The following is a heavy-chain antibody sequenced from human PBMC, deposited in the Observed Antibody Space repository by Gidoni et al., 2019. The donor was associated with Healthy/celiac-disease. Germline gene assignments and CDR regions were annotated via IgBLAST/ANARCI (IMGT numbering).Heavy chain of an antibody. V-gene: IGHV3-48*01. CDR3: ARDLYDYIWGSYPDY. D-gene: IGHD3-16*02. J-gene: IGHJ4*02. CDR1: GITFRSDS. CDR2: ISSSSSTI. Sequence: EVQLVESGGGWVQPGGSLRLDGAASGITFRSDSMHWVRQAPGKGLEWFSYISSSSSTIYSADSVQGRFTISRDNAKNSLYLQMNSLRAEDTAVYYCARDLYDYIWGSYPDYWGQGTLVTVSS.